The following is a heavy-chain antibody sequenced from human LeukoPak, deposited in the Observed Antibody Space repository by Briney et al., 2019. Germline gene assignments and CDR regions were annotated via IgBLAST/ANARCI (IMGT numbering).Heavy chain of an antibody. V-gene: IGHV3-74*01. CDR1: GSTFSSYW. D-gene: IGHD5-18*01. J-gene: IGHJ4*02. CDR2: INSDGSST. Sequence: PGGSLRLSCAASGSTFSSYWMHWVRQAPGKGLVWVSRINSDGSSTSYADSVKGRFTISRDNAKNTLYLQMNSLRAEDTAVYYCAREGDVDTAMVPFDYWGQGTLVTVSS. CDR3: AREGDVDTAMVPFDY.